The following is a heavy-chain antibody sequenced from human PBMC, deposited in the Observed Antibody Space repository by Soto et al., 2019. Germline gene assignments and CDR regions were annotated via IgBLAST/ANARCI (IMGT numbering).Heavy chain of an antibody. J-gene: IGHJ4*02. CDR1: GFTFNSYS. V-gene: IGHV3-21*01. CDR2: MSRSSRYI. D-gene: IGHD2-15*01. Sequence: GGSLRLSCAASGFTFNSYSMNWVRQAPGKGLEWVPSMSRSSRYIYYADSVKGRFTISRDNARNSVYLQMNSLRAEDTAVYYCARDGGVAATLANYFDYWGQGTLVTVSS. CDR3: ARDGGVAATLANYFDY.